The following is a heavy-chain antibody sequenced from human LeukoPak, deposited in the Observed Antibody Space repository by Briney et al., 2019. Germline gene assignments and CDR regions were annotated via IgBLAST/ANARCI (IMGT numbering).Heavy chain of an antibody. CDR2: IYYSGTT. Sequence: SETLSLTCTVSGGSISSGTYFWGWIRQAPGKGLEWIGSIYYSGTTHYNPSLKSRVTISVDTSKNQFSLKLSSVTAADTAVYYCARHQSRSVRYFDWLLDPTEVYWFDPWGQGTLVTVSS. CDR3: ARHQSRSVRYFDWLLDPTEVYWFDP. V-gene: IGHV4-39*01. CDR1: GGSISSGTYF. D-gene: IGHD3-9*01. J-gene: IGHJ5*02.